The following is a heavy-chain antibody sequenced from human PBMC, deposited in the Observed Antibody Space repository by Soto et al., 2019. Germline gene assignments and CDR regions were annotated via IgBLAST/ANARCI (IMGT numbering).Heavy chain of an antibody. V-gene: IGHV1-18*01. Sequence: GASVKVSCKASGYTFTNYAFSWVRQAPGQGLEWMGWISTYNGNTNYPQSLQGRLTMTTDTSTTTAYMELRNLRSDDTAVYYCARDPYHVLMVNAPNLYGMDVWGQGTTVTVSS. D-gene: IGHD2-8*01. CDR3: ARDPYHVLMVNAPNLYGMDV. CDR2: ISTYNGNT. CDR1: GYTFTNYA. J-gene: IGHJ6*02.